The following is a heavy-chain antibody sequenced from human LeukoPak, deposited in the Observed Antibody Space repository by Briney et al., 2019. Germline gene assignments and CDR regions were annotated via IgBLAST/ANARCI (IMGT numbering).Heavy chain of an antibody. V-gene: IGHV3-23*01. CDR1: GFTFSSYG. J-gene: IGHJ6*03. Sequence: PGGSLRLSCGASGFTFSSYGISWVPQAPGKGLEWVSAISGSGGSTYYADSVKGRFTISRDNAKNSLYLQMNSLRAEDTAVYYCARVQQVGAYYYYYYMDVWGKGTTVTVSS. CDR2: ISGSGGST. CDR3: ARVQQVGAYYYYYYMDV. D-gene: IGHD1-26*01.